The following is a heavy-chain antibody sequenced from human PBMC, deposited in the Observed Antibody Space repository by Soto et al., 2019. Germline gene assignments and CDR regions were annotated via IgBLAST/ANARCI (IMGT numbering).Heavy chain of an antibody. Sequence: EVQLVESGGGLIQPGGSLRLSCAVSGFTVSNNYMSWVRQAPGKGLEGVSDIYSGGYTAYGDSVKGRFTISRDNSKNTLCLQINSRRAVAPPAFCGGSPPGGGAYWGQGTLVTVSS. J-gene: IGHJ4*02. CDR2: IYSGGYT. D-gene: IGHD3-10*01. V-gene: IGHV3-53*01. CDR3: GSPPGGGAY. CDR1: GFTVSNNY.